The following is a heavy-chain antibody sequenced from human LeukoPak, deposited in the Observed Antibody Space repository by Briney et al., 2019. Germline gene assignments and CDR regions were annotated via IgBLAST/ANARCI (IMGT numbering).Heavy chain of an antibody. CDR2: ISSSSSYI. D-gene: IGHD1-26*01. CDR1: GFTFSSYS. J-gene: IGHJ4*02. CDR3: ARAYSGSSDGAADY. V-gene: IGHV3-21*01. Sequence: GGSLRLSCAASGFTFSSYSMHWVRQAPGKGLEWVSSISSSSSYIYYADSVKGRFTISRDNAKNSLYLQMNSLRAEDTAVYYCARAYSGSSDGAADYWGQGTLVTVSS.